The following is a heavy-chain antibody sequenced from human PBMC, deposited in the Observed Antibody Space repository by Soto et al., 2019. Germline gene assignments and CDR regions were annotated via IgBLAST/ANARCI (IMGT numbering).Heavy chain of an antibody. V-gene: IGHV3-48*01. CDR1: GFTFSSYS. CDR2: IGSSSSTI. Sequence: PGGSLRLSCAASGFTFSSYSMNWVRQAPGKGLEWVSYIGSSSSTIYYADSVKGRFTISRDNAKNSLYLQMNSLRAEDTAVYYCARDPTPYCSSTSCYAYHYYYGMDVWGQGTTVTVSS. J-gene: IGHJ6*02. CDR3: ARDPTPYCSSTSCYAYHYYYGMDV. D-gene: IGHD2-2*01.